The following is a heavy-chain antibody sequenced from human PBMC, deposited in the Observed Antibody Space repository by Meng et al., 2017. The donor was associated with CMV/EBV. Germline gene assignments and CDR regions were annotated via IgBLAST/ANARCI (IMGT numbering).Heavy chain of an antibody. CDR2: IKQDGSEK. CDR3: ARDHEGQAAHYDFWSGYYSHYYYNYGIDV. V-gene: IGHV3-7*01. J-gene: IGHJ6*02. Sequence: GGSLRLSCAASGFTFSSYWMSWVRQAPGKGLEWVANIKQDGSEKYYVDSVKGRFTISRDNAKNSLYLQMNSLRAEDTAVYYCARDHEGQAAHYDFWSGYYSHYYYNYGIDVWGQGTTVTVSS. D-gene: IGHD3-3*01. CDR1: GFTFSSYW.